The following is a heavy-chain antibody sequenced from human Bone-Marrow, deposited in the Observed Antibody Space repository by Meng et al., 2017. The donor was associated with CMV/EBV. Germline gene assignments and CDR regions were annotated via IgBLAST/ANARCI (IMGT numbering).Heavy chain of an antibody. Sequence: GGSLRLSCVGSGFAFKSYNMNWVRQAPGKRLEWVSSISSYGNSIYYIDAVKGRFTISRDNAENSLYLQMNSLRVEDTAVYYCARTIWGAARANDYWGPGPLVTIYS. J-gene: IGHJ4*02. CDR3: ARTIWGAARANDY. V-gene: IGHV3-21*01. CDR2: ISSYGNSI. CDR1: GFAFKSYN. D-gene: IGHD6-6*01.